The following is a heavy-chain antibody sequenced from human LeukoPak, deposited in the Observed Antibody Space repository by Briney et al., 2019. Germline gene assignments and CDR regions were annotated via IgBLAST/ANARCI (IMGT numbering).Heavy chain of an antibody. V-gene: IGHV4-59*01. CDR2: IYYSGST. Sequence: PSETLSLTCTVSGGSISSYYWSWIRQPPGKGLEWIGYIYYSGSTNYNPSLKSRVTISVDTSKNQFSLKLSSVTAADTAVYYCARGLCESCNGGDNWFDPWGQGTLVTVSS. CDR1: GGSISSYY. D-gene: IGHD2-2*01. CDR3: ARGLCESCNGGDNWFDP. J-gene: IGHJ5*02.